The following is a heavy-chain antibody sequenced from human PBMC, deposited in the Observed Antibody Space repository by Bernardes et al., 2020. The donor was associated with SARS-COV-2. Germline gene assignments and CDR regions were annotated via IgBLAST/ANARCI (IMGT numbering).Heavy chain of an antibody. Sequence: ASVKVSCKAFGYNFCDFGISWVRQAPGQGLEWMGWISGYNANTNYAPKLHDRVTMTIDASTTTAYMELRNLRSDDTAIYYCARDVGGTDWRFGFDVWGPGTMVHVSS. CDR1: GYNFCDFG. D-gene: IGHD3-9*01. CDR2: ISGYNANT. J-gene: IGHJ3*01. CDR3: ARDVGGTDWRFGFDV. V-gene: IGHV1-18*04.